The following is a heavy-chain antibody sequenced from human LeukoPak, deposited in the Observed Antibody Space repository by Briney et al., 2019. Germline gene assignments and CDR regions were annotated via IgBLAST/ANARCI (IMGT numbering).Heavy chain of an antibody. CDR3: GRVRPGDADY. V-gene: IGHV3-7*01. CDR1: GFTFSTYW. CDR2: ISSDGSGK. J-gene: IGHJ4*02. Sequence: GGSLRLSCAASGFTFSTYWMTWVHQAPGKGLEWVASISSDGSGKYYMDSVKGRFTISRDNAKNSLFLQMNSLRAEDTAVHYCGRVRPGDADYWGQGTLVTVSS. D-gene: IGHD1-26*01.